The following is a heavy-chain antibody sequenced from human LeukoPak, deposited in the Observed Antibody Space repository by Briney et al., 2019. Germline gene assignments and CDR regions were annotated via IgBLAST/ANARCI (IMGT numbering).Heavy chain of an antibody. CDR2: IIGSGGST. CDR3: AKDRGGSSSRTPFDY. Sequence: PGGSLRLSCAASGFTFSSYAMSWVRQAPGKGLEWVSAIIGSGGSTYYADSVKGRFTISRDNSKNTLYLQMNSLRAEDTAVYYCAKDRGGSSSRTPFDYWGQGTLVTVSS. CDR1: GFTFSSYA. J-gene: IGHJ4*02. D-gene: IGHD6-6*01. V-gene: IGHV3-23*01.